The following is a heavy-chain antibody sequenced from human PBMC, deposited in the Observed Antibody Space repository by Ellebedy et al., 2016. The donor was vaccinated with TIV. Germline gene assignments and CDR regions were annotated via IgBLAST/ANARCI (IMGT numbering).Heavy chain of an antibody. CDR1: GFTFSDYY. CDR3: ARYGGNSVFNWFDP. J-gene: IGHJ5*02. D-gene: IGHD4-23*01. Sequence: GGSLRLSXAASGFTFSDYYMSWIRQAPGKGLEWVSYISSSSSYTNYADSVKGRFTISRDNAKNSLYLQMNSLRAEDTAVYYCARYGGNSVFNWFDPWGQGTLVTVSS. CDR2: ISSSSSYT. V-gene: IGHV3-11*03.